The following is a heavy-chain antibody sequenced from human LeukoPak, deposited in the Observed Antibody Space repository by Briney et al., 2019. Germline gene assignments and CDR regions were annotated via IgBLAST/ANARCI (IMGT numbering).Heavy chain of an antibody. CDR3: ARGGLLWFGELYFDY. Sequence: SETLSLTCAVSGGSISSGGYYWSWIRQPPGKGLEWIGEINHSGSTNYNPSLKSRVTISVDTSKNQFSLKLSSVTAADTAVYYCARGGLLWFGELYFDYWGQGTLVTVSS. V-gene: IGHV4-34*01. CDR1: GGSISSGGYY. J-gene: IGHJ4*02. D-gene: IGHD3-10*01. CDR2: INHSGST.